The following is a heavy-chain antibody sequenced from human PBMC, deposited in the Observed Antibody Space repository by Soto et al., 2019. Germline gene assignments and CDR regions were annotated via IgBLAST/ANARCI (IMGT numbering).Heavy chain of an antibody. CDR3: AREGRKYAARSFWRYYYYMDV. Sequence: GGSLRLSCAASGFTFSSYSMNWVRQAPGKGLEWVSYISSSSSTIYYADSVKGRFTISRDNAKNSLYLQMNSLRAEDTAVYYCAREGRKYAARSFWRYYYYMDVWGKGTTVTVSS. CDR1: GFTFSSYS. J-gene: IGHJ6*03. D-gene: IGHD6-6*01. V-gene: IGHV3-48*01. CDR2: ISSSSSTI.